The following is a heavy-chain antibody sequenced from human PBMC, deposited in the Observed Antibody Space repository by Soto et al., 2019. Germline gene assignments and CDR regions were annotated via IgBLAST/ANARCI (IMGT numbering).Heavy chain of an antibody. Sequence: EVQLLESGGGLVQPGGSLRLSCAASGFTFSTYAMSWVRQAPGKGLEWVSGISGSGGGTYYAASVKGRFTISRDNTQKPLYQQMSSRRAGDTAVYYCAKAATPDADRGWFDPWGQGTLVTVSS. CDR1: GFTFSTYA. J-gene: IGHJ5*02. CDR2: ISGSGGGT. CDR3: AKAATPDADRGWFDP. V-gene: IGHV3-23*01. D-gene: IGHD2-15*01.